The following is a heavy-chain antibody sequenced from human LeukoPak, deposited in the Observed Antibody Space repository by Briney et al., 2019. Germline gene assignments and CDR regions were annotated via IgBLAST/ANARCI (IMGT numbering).Heavy chain of an antibody. V-gene: IGHV4-59*11. CDR3: VRLLDNDSSGDPDTFDM. J-gene: IGHJ3*02. D-gene: IGHD3-22*01. CDR2: RHYSGKT. Sequence: SETLSLTCTVSGGSISGHYWSWIRQPPGKGLEWIGYRHYSGKTYYSSSLRSRVTISVDTSKNHFSLKLTSMVAADTAVYYCVRLLDNDSSGDPDTFDMWGQGTMVTVSS. CDR1: GGSISGHY.